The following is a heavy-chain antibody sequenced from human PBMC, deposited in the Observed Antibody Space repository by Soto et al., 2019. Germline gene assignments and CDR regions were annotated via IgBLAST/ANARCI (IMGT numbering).Heavy chain of an antibody. CDR2: IWYDGSNK. Sequence: GGSLRLSCAASGFTFSSYGMHWVRQAPGKGLEWVAVIWYDGSNKYYADSVKGRFTISRDNSKNTLYLQMNSLRAEDTAVYYCARDGSLSMWSGTRGYFDYWGQGTLVTVSS. V-gene: IGHV3-33*01. D-gene: IGHD2-21*01. CDR1: GFTFSSYG. CDR3: ARDGSLSMWSGTRGYFDY. J-gene: IGHJ4*02.